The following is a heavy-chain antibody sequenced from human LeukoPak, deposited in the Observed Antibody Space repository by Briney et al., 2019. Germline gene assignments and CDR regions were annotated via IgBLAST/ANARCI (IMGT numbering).Heavy chain of an antibody. V-gene: IGHV4-59*01. CDR3: ARASGWELLGDFFDY. D-gene: IGHD1-26*01. CDR2: IYYSGST. J-gene: IGHJ4*01. Sequence: SSETLSLTCTVSGGSISSYYWSWIRQPPGKGLEWIGDIYYSGSTNYNPSLKSRVTMSVATSKNQFSLKLSSVTAADTAVYYCARASGWELLGDFFDYWGHGTLVTVSS. CDR1: GGSISSYY.